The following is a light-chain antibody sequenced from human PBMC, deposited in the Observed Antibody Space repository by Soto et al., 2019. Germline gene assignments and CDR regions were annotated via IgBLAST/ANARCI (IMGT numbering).Light chain of an antibody. CDR1: SSDFGDYNF. CDR3: SSYTSSSTHV. Sequence: QSALTQPASVSGFPGQSITISCTGTSSDFGDYNFVSWYQHHPAKAPKLMIYDVTDRPSGVSDRLSGSKSGNTASLTISGLQAEDEADYYCSSYTSSSTHVFGTGTKLTV. J-gene: IGLJ1*01. V-gene: IGLV2-14*03. CDR2: DVT.